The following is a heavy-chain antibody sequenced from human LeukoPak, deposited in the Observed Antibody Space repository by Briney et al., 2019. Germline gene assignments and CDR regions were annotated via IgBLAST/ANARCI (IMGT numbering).Heavy chain of an antibody. D-gene: IGHD2-2*01. J-gene: IGHJ4*02. CDR3: ARRYCSSTDCLFDY. CDR1: GFTFSNYD. V-gene: IGHV3-48*03. CDR2: ISSGGSIK. Sequence: GGSLRLSCAASGFTFSNYDMNWVRQAPGKGLEWVSHISSGGSIKYYANSLKGRFTISRDNAKNSLYLQMNSLRAEDTAVYYCARRYCSSTDCLFDYWGQGTLVTVSS.